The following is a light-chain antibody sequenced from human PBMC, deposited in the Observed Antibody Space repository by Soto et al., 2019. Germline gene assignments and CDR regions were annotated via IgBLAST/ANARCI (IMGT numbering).Light chain of an antibody. J-gene: IGLJ2*01. CDR2: GNS. V-gene: IGLV1-40*01. CDR1: SSNIGAGYD. CDR3: QSYDSSVSKVV. Sequence: QPVLTQPPSVSGAPGQRVTISCTGSSSNIGAGYDVHWYQQLPGTAPKLLIYGNSNRPSGVPDRFSGSKSGTSASLAITGLQAEDEAEYYCQSYDSSVSKVVFGGGTKVTVL.